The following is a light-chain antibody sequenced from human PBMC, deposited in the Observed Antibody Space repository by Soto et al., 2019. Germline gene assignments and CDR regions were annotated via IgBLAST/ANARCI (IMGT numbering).Light chain of an antibody. CDR3: QTWGTGIHYV. CDR1: SGHSSYA. Sequence: QLVLTQSPSASASLGASVKLTCTLSSGHSSYAIAWHQQQPEKGPRYLMKLNNDGSHSKGDGIPDRFSGSSSGAERYLTISSLQSEDEADYYCQTWGTGIHYVFGTGTKLTVL. J-gene: IGLJ1*01. CDR2: LNNDGSH. V-gene: IGLV4-69*01.